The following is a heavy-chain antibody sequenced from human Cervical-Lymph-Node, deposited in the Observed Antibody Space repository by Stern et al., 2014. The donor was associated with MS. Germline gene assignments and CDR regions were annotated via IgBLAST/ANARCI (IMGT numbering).Heavy chain of an antibody. CDR1: GGSLNSYT. J-gene: IGHJ6*02. Sequence: VQLEESWAAVRKPGSSVKVSCKASGGSLNSYTISWVRQAPGQGLEWMGRIISIVDLANYTQKFQGRVTISVDKSTNTAYMELNSLRSEDTAIYYCAIEGPDYYYSYGLDVWGQGTTVIVSS. V-gene: IGHV1-69*09. CDR2: IISIVDLA. CDR3: AIEGPDYYYSYGLDV.